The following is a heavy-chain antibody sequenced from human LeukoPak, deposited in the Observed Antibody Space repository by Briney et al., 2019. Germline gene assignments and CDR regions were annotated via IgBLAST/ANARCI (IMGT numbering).Heavy chain of an antibody. Sequence: GSLRLSCAASGFTFSNYAMSWIRQPPGKGLEWIGEINHSGSTNYNPSLKSRVTISVDTSKNQFSLKLISVTAADTAVYYCARGAATGIPYYWGQGTLVTVSS. V-gene: IGHV4-34*01. J-gene: IGHJ4*02. D-gene: IGHD6-13*01. CDR1: GFTFSNYA. CDR3: ARGAATGIPYY. CDR2: INHSGST.